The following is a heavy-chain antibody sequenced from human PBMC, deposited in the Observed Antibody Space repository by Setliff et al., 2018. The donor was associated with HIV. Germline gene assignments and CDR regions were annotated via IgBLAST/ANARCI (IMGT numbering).Heavy chain of an antibody. V-gene: IGHV3-23*01. CDR3: AKHPRCYDSGSRYFDY. Sequence: GGSLRLSCAASGFTFNTYAMSWVRQAPGKGLEWVSAIVASAGITYYAGSVKGRFTISRDNSKNTLYLQMNSLRAEDTAVYYCAKHPRCYDSGSRYFDYWGQGTLVTVSS. D-gene: IGHD3-10*01. CDR1: GFTFNTYA. J-gene: IGHJ4*02. CDR2: IVASAGIT.